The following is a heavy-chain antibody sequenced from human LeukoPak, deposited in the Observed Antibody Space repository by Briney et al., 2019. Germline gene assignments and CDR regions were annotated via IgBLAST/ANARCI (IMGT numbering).Heavy chain of an antibody. CDR2: IYYSGST. D-gene: IGHD3-10*01. CDR1: GGSISSDY. V-gene: IGHV4-4*08. J-gene: IGHJ4*02. Sequence: SETLSLTCTVSGGSISSDYWSWIRQPPGKGLEWIGYIYYSGSTNYNPSLKSRVTLSIDTSKSQFSLRLSSVTAADTAVYYCAREALWFGERGGPIDYWGQGTLVTVSS. CDR3: AREALWFGERGGPIDY.